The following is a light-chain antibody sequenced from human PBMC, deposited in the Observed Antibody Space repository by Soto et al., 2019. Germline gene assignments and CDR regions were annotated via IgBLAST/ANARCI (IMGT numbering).Light chain of an antibody. CDR1: QSIHTS. CDR2: GAS. CDR3: QQTFSKIVT. Sequence: DFQLTQSPASLSASVGDRVTITCRASQSIHTSLNWLQVQPGKAPRVLIFGASSLQSGVPRRFSGSGCGTDFSLTISSLQPEDFATYYCQQTFSKIVTFGGGTRVEMK. J-gene: IGKJ4*01. V-gene: IGKV1-39*01.